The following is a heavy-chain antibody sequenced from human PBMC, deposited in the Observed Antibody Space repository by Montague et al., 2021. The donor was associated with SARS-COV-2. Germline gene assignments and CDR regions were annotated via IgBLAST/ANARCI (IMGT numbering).Heavy chain of an antibody. D-gene: IGHD6-13*01. J-gene: IGHJ4*02. CDR3: ARFFSSWTD. V-gene: IGHV4-4*02. Sequence: SETLSLTCAVSGGSISSGNWWSWVRQPPGKGLEWIGETYHSRSTNYNPSLKSRDTISLDKSKNQFTLNLSSATAADTAVYYCARFFSSWTDWGQGTLVTVSS. CDR1: GGSISSGNW. CDR2: TYHSRST.